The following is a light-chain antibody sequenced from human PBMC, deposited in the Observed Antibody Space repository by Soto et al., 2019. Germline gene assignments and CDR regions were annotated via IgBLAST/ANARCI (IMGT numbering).Light chain of an antibody. CDR3: QQHSHWPPWT. CDR2: GAS. V-gene: IGKV3-11*01. Sequence: EVVLTQSPATLSLSPGERATLSCRASENVRTFVDWYQQKPGQAPRLLIYGASNRATGIPARFSGSGSGTDFTLTISDLEPEYFAVYYCQQHSHWPPWTFGQGNRVEIQ. CDR1: ENVRTF. J-gene: IGKJ1*01.